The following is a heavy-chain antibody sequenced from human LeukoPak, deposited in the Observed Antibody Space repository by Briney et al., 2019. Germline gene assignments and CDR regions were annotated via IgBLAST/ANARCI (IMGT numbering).Heavy chain of an antibody. D-gene: IGHD1-26*01. V-gene: IGHV3-48*03. J-gene: IGHJ6*03. CDR1: GFTFSNYE. CDR2: IGSSGSST. CDR3: ARIIVGSTADYYYYYMDV. Sequence: GGSLRLSCAASGFTFSNYEMNWVRQAPGKGLEWVAHIGSSGSSTYYADSVKGRFTISRDNAKNSLYLQMNSLRAEDTAVYYCARIIVGSTADYYYYYMDVWGKETRVTISS.